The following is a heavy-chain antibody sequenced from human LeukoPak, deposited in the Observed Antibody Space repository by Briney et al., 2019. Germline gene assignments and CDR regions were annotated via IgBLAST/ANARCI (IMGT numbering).Heavy chain of an antibody. V-gene: IGHV3-7*01. D-gene: IGHD3-3*01. CDR1: GFTFSSYW. J-gene: IGHJ3*02. Sequence: GGSLRLSCAASGFTFSSYWMSWVRQAPGKGLERVANIKQDGSEKYYVDSVKGRFTISRDNAKNSLYLQMNSLRAEDTAVYYCARDRKIFGVVIMDAFDIWGQGTMVTVSS. CDR3: ARDRKIFGVVIMDAFDI. CDR2: IKQDGSEK.